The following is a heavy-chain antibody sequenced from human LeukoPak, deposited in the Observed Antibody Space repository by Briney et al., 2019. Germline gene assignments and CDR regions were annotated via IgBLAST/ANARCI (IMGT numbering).Heavy chain of an antibody. D-gene: IGHD3-10*01. J-gene: IGHJ6*04. Sequence: SETLSLTCTVSGGSISSYYWSWIRQPPGKGLEWIGYIYYSGSTNYNPSLKSRVTISVDTSKNQFSLKLSSVTAADTAVYYCARENGYGSGSYYYYYYGMDVWGKGTAVTVSS. CDR1: GGSISSYY. V-gene: IGHV4-59*01. CDR2: IYYSGST. CDR3: ARENGYGSGSYYYYYYGMDV.